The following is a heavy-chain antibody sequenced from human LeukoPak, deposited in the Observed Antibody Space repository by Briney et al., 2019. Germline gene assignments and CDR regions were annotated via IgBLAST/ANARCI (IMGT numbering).Heavy chain of an antibody. CDR1: GGSFSGNY. D-gene: IGHD3-16*01. Sequence: SETLSLTCVVYGGSFSGNYWSWIRQPPGKGLEWIGEINNSGSTNYNPSLKSLVTISVDTSKNQFSLKQRYVTAADTDDSYSARGYKRGSPHNYWGQGTLVTVSS. V-gene: IGHV4-34*01. CDR2: INNSGST. J-gene: IGHJ4*02. CDR3: ARGYKRGSPHNY.